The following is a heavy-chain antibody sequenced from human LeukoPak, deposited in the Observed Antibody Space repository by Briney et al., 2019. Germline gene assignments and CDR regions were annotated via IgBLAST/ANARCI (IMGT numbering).Heavy chain of an antibody. CDR1: GFTFSSYA. CDR3: ARASYCSSTSCYGGDFDY. D-gene: IGHD2-2*01. CDR2: ISSNGGST. J-gene: IGHJ4*02. Sequence: PGRSLRLSCAASGFTFSSYAMHWVRQAPGKGLEYVSAISSNGGSTYYANSVKGRFTISRDNSKNTLYLQMGSLRAEDMAVYYCARASYCSSTSCYGGDFDYWGQGTLVTVSS. V-gene: IGHV3-64*01.